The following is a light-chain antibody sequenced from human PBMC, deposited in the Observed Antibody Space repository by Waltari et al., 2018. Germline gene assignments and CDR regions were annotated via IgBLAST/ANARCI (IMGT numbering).Light chain of an antibody. V-gene: IGLV2-23*02. J-gene: IGLJ2*01. Sequence: SALTQPASVSASPGPSLTISCPGSSSAVGSYYLVAWYQQHPGKAPHLLIYEVDKRPSGVSYRFSGSKSGNAASLTISGLQAEDEAHYFCSSCTYGGPWVFGGGTLLTVL. CDR2: EVD. CDR1: SSAVGSYYL. CDR3: SSCTYGGPWV.